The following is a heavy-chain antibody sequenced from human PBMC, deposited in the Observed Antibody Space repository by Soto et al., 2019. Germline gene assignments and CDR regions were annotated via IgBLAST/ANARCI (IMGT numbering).Heavy chain of an antibody. CDR2: IYYSGST. CDR3: ARYDYSNLFDY. D-gene: IGHD4-4*01. Sequence: SETLSLTCTVSGGSISSGGYYWSWIRQHPGKGLEWIGYIYYSGSTYYNPSLKSRVTISVDTSKNQSSLKLSSVTAADTAVYYCARYDYSNLFDYWGQGTLVTVSS. V-gene: IGHV4-31*03. CDR1: GGSISSGGYY. J-gene: IGHJ4*02.